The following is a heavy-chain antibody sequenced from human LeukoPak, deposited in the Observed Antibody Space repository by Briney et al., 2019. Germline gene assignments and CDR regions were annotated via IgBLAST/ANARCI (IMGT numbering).Heavy chain of an antibody. CDR3: ATTYWAAAFDI. Sequence: PGGSLRLSCAASGFTFSTYAMTWVRQAPGKGLEWVSAISGSGGSTYYADSVKGRFTISRDNSKNTLYLQMNGLRAEDTAVYYCATTYWAAAFDIWGQGTMITVSS. J-gene: IGHJ3*02. V-gene: IGHV3-23*01. CDR2: ISGSGGST. D-gene: IGHD2-15*01. CDR1: GFTFSTYA.